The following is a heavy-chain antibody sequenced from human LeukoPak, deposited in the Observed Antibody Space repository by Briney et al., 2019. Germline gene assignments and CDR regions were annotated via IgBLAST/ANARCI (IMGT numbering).Heavy chain of an antibody. CDR1: GFSFTDAW. J-gene: IGHJ4*02. CDR2: IKSKADGRRA. CDR3: TTEKDLYYYDSSGYFH. V-gene: IGHV3-15*01. Sequence: GGSLRLSCAASGFSFTDAWMSWVRQAPGRGLEWVGRIKSKADGRRAEYAATVKGRFFISRDDAKSTLYVQMNRLRTEDTAVYYCTTEKDLYYYDSSGYFHWGQGSLVTVSS. D-gene: IGHD3-22*01.